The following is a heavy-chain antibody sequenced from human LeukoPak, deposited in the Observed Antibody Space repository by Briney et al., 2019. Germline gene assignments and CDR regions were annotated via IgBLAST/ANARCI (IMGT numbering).Heavy chain of an antibody. CDR1: GDSVSSNSAA. Sequence: PSQTLSLTCAISGDSVSSNSAAWNWIMQSPSRGLEWLGRTYYRSKWYNDYAVSVKSRITINPDTSKNQFSLQLNSVTPEDTAVYYCARERYYDYVWGSYRRNNFDYWGQGTLVTVSS. J-gene: IGHJ4*02. D-gene: IGHD3-16*02. V-gene: IGHV6-1*01. CDR3: ARERYYDYVWGSYRRNNFDY. CDR2: TYYRSKWYN.